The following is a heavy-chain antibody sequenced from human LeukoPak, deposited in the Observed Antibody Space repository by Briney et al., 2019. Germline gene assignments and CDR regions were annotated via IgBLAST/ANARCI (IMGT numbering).Heavy chain of an antibody. V-gene: IGHV3-23*01. Sequence: GGSLRLSCAASGLTFSSYAMSWVRQAPGKGLEWVSAISGSGGSTYYADPVKGRFTISRDNSKNTLYLQMNSLRAEDTAVYYCAKAQRLTMVRGVIDYWGRGTLVTVSS. J-gene: IGHJ4*02. CDR1: GLTFSSYA. CDR2: ISGSGGST. CDR3: AKAQRLTMVRGVIDY. D-gene: IGHD3-10*01.